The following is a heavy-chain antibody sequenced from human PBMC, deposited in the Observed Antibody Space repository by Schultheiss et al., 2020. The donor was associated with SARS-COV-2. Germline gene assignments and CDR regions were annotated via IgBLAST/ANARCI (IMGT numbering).Heavy chain of an antibody. J-gene: IGHJ2*01. D-gene: IGHD4-17*01. Sequence: GGSLRLSCAASGFTFSSYSMNWVRQAPGKGLEWVSVIYSGGTTYYADSVKGRFTISRDNSKNTLYLQMNSLRAEDTAVYYCASDAPGDYAWYFDLWGRGTLVTVSS. CDR3: ASDAPGDYAWYFDL. V-gene: IGHV3-53*01. CDR2: IYSGGTT. CDR1: GFTFSSYS.